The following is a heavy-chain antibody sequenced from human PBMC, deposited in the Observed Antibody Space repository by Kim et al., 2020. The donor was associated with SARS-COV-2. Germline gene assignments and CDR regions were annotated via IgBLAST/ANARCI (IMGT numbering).Heavy chain of an antibody. D-gene: IGHD6-19*01. CDR1: GFTFSSYG. Sequence: GGSLRLSCAASGFTFSSYGMHWVRQAPGKGLEWVAVIWYDGSNKYYADSVKGRFTISRDNSKNTLYLQMNSLRAEDTAVYYCARGEGSGWYEDYYYGMDVWGQGTTVTVSS. J-gene: IGHJ6*02. CDR2: IWYDGSNK. CDR3: ARGEGSGWYEDYYYGMDV. V-gene: IGHV3-33*01.